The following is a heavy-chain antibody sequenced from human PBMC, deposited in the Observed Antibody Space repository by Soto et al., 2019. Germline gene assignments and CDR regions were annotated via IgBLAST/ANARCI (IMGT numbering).Heavy chain of an antibody. D-gene: IGHD3-22*01. CDR1: GFTFSSYG. J-gene: IGHJ4*02. CDR2: IWYDGSNK. V-gene: IGHV3-33*01. Sequence: GGSLRLSCAASGFTFSSYGMHWVRQAPGKGLEWVAVIWYDGSNKYYADSVKGRFTISRDNSKNTLYLQMNSLRAEDTAVYYCARDVRIYYYDSSGYYYPDYWGQGTLVTVS. CDR3: ARDVRIYYYDSSGYYYPDY.